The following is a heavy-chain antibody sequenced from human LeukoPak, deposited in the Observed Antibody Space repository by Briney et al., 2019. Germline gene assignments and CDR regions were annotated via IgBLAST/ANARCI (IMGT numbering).Heavy chain of an antibody. D-gene: IGHD3-9*01. CDR1: GFTFSSYG. CDR2: IRYDGSNK. Sequence: GGSLRLSCAASGFTFSSYGMHWVRQAPGKGLEWVAFIRYDGSNKYYADSVKGRFTISRDNSKNTLYLQMNSLRAEDTAVYYCARHSNILTGYGVDYWGQGTLVTVSS. CDR3: ARHSNILTGYGVDY. V-gene: IGHV3-30*02. J-gene: IGHJ4*02.